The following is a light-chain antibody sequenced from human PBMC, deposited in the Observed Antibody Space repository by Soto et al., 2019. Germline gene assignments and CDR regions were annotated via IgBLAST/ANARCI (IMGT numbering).Light chain of an antibody. CDR1: QRVTGSY. CDR3: QHRSNWPT. J-gene: IGKJ1*01. CDR2: DAS. V-gene: IGKV3-11*01. Sequence: EIVLTQSPGTLSLTPGERDTLSCRASQRVTGSYLAWYQQKPGQAPRLLVYDASNRAAGIPTRFSGSGSGTDFTLTNRSLEPEDFAVYYWQHRSNWPTFGQGTKVDIK.